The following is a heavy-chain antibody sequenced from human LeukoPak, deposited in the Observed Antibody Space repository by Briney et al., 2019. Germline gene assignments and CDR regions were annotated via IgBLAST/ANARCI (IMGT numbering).Heavy chain of an antibody. CDR2: IQNSATT. Sequence: SETLSLTCTVSGDSFNSGSYFWSWFRQPPGRGLEWIGYIQNSATTNYNPSLESRVTIFVDSSKDQFSLRVTSVTAADTAVYYCATDYSNFYGMDVWGQGTTVTVSS. V-gene: IGHV4-61*01. CDR3: ATDYSNFYGMDV. D-gene: IGHD4-11*01. J-gene: IGHJ6*02. CDR1: GDSFNSGSYF.